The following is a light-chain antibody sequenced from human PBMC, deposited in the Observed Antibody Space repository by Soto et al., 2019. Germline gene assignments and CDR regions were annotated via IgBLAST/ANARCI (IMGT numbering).Light chain of an antibody. Sequence: DLQITHSPATLSPPVLHRVTITCRASQSISYWLAWYQQKPGNAPKLLIYAASSLESGVPSRFSGSGSGTDFTLTISSLQPDDFATYYCQQYNSYSPLTFGGGTKVDIK. CDR3: QQYNSYSPLT. J-gene: IGKJ4*01. V-gene: IGKV1-5*01. CDR1: QSISYW. CDR2: AAS.